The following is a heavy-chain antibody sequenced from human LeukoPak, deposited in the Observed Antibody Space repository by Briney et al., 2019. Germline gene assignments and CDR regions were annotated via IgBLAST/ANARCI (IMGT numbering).Heavy chain of an antibody. CDR1: GGSISRYY. CDR3: ARSYSGSNWD. CDR2: IYTSGST. Sequence: PSENLSLTCTVSGGSISRYYWSWVRQPAGKGLEWIGRIYTSGSTNYNPSLKSRVPMSVDPSKNQFSLKLSSVTAADMRVYYCARSYSGSNWDGGQPSLVTVSS. V-gene: IGHV4-4*07. D-gene: IGHD1-26*01. J-gene: IGHJ1*01.